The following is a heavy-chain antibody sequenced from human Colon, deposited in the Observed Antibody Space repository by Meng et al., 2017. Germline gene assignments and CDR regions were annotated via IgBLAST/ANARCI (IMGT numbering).Heavy chain of an antibody. CDR2: ISQSGTT. V-gene: IGHV4-4*02. Sequence: QGHRQELGAGRVKPSGTLALTCAVSSGSSSSSNWWSWVRQPPGKGLEWIGEISQSGTTYYNPSLKSRVTITGDWSKNQFSLNLNSVTAADTALYYCVRQGMTSYSWGYWGQGTLVTVSS. CDR1: SGSSSSSNW. CDR3: VRQGMTSYSWGY. D-gene: IGHD3-9*01. J-gene: IGHJ4*02.